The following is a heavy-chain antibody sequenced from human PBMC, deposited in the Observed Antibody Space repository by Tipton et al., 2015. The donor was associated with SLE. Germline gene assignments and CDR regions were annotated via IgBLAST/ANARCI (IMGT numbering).Heavy chain of an antibody. V-gene: IGHV4-39*07. J-gene: IGHJ3*02. Sequence: LRLSCTVSGGSISSSSYYWSWIRQPPGKGLEWIGEINHSGSTYYNPSLKSRVTISVDTSKNQFSLKLSSVTAADTAVYYCARGESWDDAFDIWGQGTMVTVSS. CDR3: ARGESWDDAFDI. CDR2: INHSGST. CDR1: GGSISSSSYY. D-gene: IGHD1-26*01.